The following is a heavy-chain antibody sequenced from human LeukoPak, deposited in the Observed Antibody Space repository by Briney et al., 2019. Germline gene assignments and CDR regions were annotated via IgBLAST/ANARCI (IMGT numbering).Heavy chain of an antibody. CDR3: ARALVRGVISSDY. Sequence: GASVKVSCKASGYTFTGYYMHWVRQAPGQGLEWMGRINPNSGGTNYAQTFQGRVTMTRDTSISTAYMELSRLRSDDTAVYYCARALVRGVISSDYWGQGTLVTVSS. V-gene: IGHV1-2*06. CDR2: INPNSGGT. CDR1: GYTFTGYY. J-gene: IGHJ4*02. D-gene: IGHD3-10*01.